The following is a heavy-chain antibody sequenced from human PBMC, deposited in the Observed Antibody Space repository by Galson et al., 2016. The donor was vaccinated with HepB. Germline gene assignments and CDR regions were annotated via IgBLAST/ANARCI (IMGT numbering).Heavy chain of an antibody. CDR1: GFTFSGYG. D-gene: IGHD2/OR15-2a*01. CDR2: DSREGRRK. CDR3: AKRHEYCPPVGCSVDY. J-gene: IGHJ4*02. Sequence: SLRLSCAASGFTFSGYGMHWVPQAPGKGLGWVAADSREGRRKFYAESVEGRFTISRDNSNNILFLQMSSLRVDDTAVYFCAKRHEYCPPVGCSVDYWGQGTLVSVSS. V-gene: IGHV3-30*18.